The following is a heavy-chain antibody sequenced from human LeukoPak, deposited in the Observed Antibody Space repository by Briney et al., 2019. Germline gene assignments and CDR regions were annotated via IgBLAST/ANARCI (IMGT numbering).Heavy chain of an antibody. Sequence: PGGSLRLSCAASGFTVSSNYMSWVRQAPGKGLEWVSVIYSGGSTYYADSVKGRFTISRDNSKNTLFLQMNSLRVEDTAVYYCARDSEGDGYNFDYWGQGTLVTVSS. CDR2: IYSGGST. V-gene: IGHV3-53*01. CDR1: GFTVSSNY. CDR3: ARDSEGDGYNFDY. D-gene: IGHD5-24*01. J-gene: IGHJ4*02.